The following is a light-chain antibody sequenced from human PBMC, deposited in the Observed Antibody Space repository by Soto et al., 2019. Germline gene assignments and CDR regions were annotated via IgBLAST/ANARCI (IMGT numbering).Light chain of an antibody. J-gene: IGKJ4*01. V-gene: IGKV2-28*01. CDR3: MQTLHTPQLT. CDR1: QSLLHSNGNSY. CDR2: MTS. Sequence: DIVMTQSPLSLPVTPGEPASISCRSSQSLLHSNGNSYLDWFLQKPGQSPQLLIYMTSKRAPGVPDRFSGSGSGTDFTLKISRVEADDAGIYYCMQTLHTPQLTFGGGTKVDIK.